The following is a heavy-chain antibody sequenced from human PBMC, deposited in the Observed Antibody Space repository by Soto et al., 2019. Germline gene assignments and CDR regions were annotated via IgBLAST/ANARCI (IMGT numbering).Heavy chain of an antibody. CDR3: AHGSCSSADCYPNPYLDY. J-gene: IGHJ4*02. Sequence: QITLKESGPSLVNPTQTLTLTCTFSVFSLSTTAEGVGWIRQPPGKALEWLALIYWDDDERYSPSLKSRLTITKDTSKNPVVLTMTNVDPVDTATYYCAHGSCSSADCYPNPYLDYWGQGILVTVSS. D-gene: IGHD2-2*01. V-gene: IGHV2-5*02. CDR2: IYWDDDE. CDR1: VFSLSTTAEG.